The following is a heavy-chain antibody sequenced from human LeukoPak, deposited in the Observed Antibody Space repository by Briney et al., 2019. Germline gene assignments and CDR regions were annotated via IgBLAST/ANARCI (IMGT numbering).Heavy chain of an antibody. D-gene: IGHD1/OR15-1a*01. CDR3: TKNIYREYYFDY. Sequence: PGGSLRLSCAASGFTFSNAWMGWVRQAPGKGLEWVGRIKSKTDGGTTDYAAPVKGRFTISRDDSKNTPYLQMNSLKTEDTAVYYCTKNIYREYYFDYWGQGTLVTVSS. CDR2: IKSKTDGGTT. J-gene: IGHJ4*02. CDR1: GFTFSNAW. V-gene: IGHV3-15*01.